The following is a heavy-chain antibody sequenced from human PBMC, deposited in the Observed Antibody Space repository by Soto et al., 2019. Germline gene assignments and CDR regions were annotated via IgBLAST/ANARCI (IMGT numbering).Heavy chain of an antibody. Sequence: EVQLVESGGGLVQPGGSLRLSCSASGFTFSSYDMHWVRQGPGKGLEWVSAIGTAGDTNYAGSVKGRFTISRENAKNSLYLQMNSLRAGDTAIYFCARAIGPTLFDYWGQGNLVTVSS. CDR1: GFTFSSYD. D-gene: IGHD3-22*01. CDR3: ARAIGPTLFDY. CDR2: IGTAGDT. J-gene: IGHJ4*01. V-gene: IGHV3-13*04.